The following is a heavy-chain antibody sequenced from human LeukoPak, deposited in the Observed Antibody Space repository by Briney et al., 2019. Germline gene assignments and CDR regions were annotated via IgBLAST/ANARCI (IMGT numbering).Heavy chain of an antibody. CDR2: ISAYNGNT. J-gene: IGHJ6*03. D-gene: IGHD3-16*01. V-gene: IGHV1-18*01. Sequence: ASVKVSCKASGYTFTSYGISWVRQAPGQGLEWMGWISAYNGNTNYAQKLQGRVTMTTDTPTSTAYMELRSLRSDDTAVYYCAREGGAGGYYYYMDVWGKGTTVTVSS. CDR3: AREGGAGGYYYYMDV. CDR1: GYTFTSYG.